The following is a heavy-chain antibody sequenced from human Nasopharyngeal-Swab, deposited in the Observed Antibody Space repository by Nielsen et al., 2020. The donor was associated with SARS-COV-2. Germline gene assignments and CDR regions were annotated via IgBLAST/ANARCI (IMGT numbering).Heavy chain of an antibody. V-gene: IGHV3-21*01. Sequence: WIRQPPGKGLEWVSSISSSSSYIYYADSVKGRFTISRDNAKNSLYLQMNSLRAEDTAVYYCAREGYCSGGSCYIWGQGTMVTVS. D-gene: IGHD2-15*01. CDR2: ISSSSSYI. CDR3: AREGYCSGGSCYI. J-gene: IGHJ3*02.